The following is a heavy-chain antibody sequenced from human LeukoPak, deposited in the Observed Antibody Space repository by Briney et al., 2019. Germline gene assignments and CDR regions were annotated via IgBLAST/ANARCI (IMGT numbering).Heavy chain of an antibody. CDR1: GFTVSSSY. V-gene: IGHV3-53*01. D-gene: IGHD3-10*02. Sequence: GGSLRLSCAASGFTVSSSYMSWVRQAPGKGLEWVSVIYSGGSTYYADSVKGRFTISRDNSKNTLYLQMNSLRAEDTAVYYCARGLRSGSYYNLEAGFDYWGQGTLVTVSS. CDR2: IYSGGST. J-gene: IGHJ4*02. CDR3: ARGLRSGSYYNLEAGFDY.